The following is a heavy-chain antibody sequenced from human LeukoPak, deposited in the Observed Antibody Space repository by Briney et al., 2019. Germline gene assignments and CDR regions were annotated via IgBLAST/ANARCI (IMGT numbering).Heavy chain of an antibody. CDR1: GFTFSSYS. CDR2: ISSSSSYI. J-gene: IGHJ6*03. D-gene: IGHD3-9*01. Sequence: GGSLRLSCAASGFTFSSYSMNWVRQAPGKGLEWVSSISSSSSYIYYADSVKGRFTISRDNAKNSLYLQMNSLRAEDTAVYYCARGTGYFDWLPVYYYYYMDVWGKGTTVTVSS. V-gene: IGHV3-21*01. CDR3: ARGTGYFDWLPVYYYYYMDV.